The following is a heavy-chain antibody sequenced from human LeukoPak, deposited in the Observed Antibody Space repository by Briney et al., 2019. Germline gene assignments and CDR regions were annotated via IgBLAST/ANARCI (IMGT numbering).Heavy chain of an antibody. CDR1: GSIFTSYW. Sequence: GASLEISCEGSGSIFTSYWIGGGRALPGKGLGWMGIIYPSDSDIRYSPSFQGQVTISADKSISTAYLQWSSLKASDTAMYYCARRPGTYMDVWGKGTTVTVSS. CDR3: ARRPGTYMDV. V-gene: IGHV5-51*01. CDR2: IYPSDSDI. J-gene: IGHJ6*03. D-gene: IGHD1-14*01.